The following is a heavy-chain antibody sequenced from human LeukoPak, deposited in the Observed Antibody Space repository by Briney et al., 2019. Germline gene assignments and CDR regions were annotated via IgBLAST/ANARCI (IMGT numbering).Heavy chain of an antibody. CDR2: IYSGGST. V-gene: IGHV3-53*01. Sequence: GGSLRLSCAASGFTVSSNYMSWVRQAPGKGLEWVSVIYSGGSTYYADSVKGRFTISRDNSKNTLYLQVNSLRAEDTAVYYCARAQWLVASFDYWGQGTLVTVSS. CDR3: ARAQWLVASFDY. D-gene: IGHD6-19*01. CDR1: GFTVSSNY. J-gene: IGHJ4*02.